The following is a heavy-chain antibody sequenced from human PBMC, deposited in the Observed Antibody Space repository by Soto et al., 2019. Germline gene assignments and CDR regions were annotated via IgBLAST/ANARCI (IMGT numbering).Heavy chain of an antibody. CDR1: GFTFSSCT. D-gene: IGHD2-15*01. CDR3: SGCSGGACHRNYGMDV. Sequence: EVHLVESGGGLVKPGGSLRLSCAVSGFTFSSCTINWVRQAPGKGLEWVSSISPSTSHIYYTDSVKGRFTISRDNAKNSLFLQMNSLRAEDTAVYYCSGCSGGACHRNYGMDVWGQGTTVTVSS. CDR2: ISPSTSHI. V-gene: IGHV3-21*01. J-gene: IGHJ6*02.